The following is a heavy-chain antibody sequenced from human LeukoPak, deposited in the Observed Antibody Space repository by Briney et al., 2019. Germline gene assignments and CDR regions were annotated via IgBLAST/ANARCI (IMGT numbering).Heavy chain of an antibody. CDR2: INHSGNT. CDR1: GGSFSGYY. CDR3: ATVQSRWIDY. D-gene: IGHD4-23*01. Sequence: SETLSLTCAVYGGSFSGYYWSWIRQPPGKGLEWIGEINHSGNTNYNPSLKSRVTISVDTSKNQFSLNLGSVTAVDTAVYYCATVQSRWIDYWGQGTLVSVSS. V-gene: IGHV4-34*01. J-gene: IGHJ4*02.